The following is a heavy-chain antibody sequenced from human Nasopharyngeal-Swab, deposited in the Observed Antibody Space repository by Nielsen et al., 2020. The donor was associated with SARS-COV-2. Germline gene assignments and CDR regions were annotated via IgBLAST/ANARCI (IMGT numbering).Heavy chain of an antibody. J-gene: IGHJ3*01. CDR2: INNSGGVK. Sequence: GESLKISCAASGFAFSSYWMSWVRQAPGKGLESVSSINNSGGVKYYSDSVKGRFTISRDNSKNTLYLQMNSLRAEDTALYYCARDESPYGTGWYDAFDLWGQGTMVTVSS. CDR3: ARDESPYGTGWYDAFDL. V-gene: IGHV3-23*01. CDR1: GFAFSSYW. D-gene: IGHD6-19*01.